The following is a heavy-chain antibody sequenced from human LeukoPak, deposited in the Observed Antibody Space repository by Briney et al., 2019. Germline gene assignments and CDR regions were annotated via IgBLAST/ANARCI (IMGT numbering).Heavy chain of an antibody. D-gene: IGHD3-10*01. CDR3: AKVPYSDYGSGRPPFMDV. J-gene: IGHJ6*02. CDR1: GLTFSNYA. CDR2: IDYSGGST. V-gene: IGHV3-23*01. Sequence: GGSLRLSCAGSGLTFSNYAMSWVRQAPGKGLDWVSTIDYSGGSTYYADSVKGRFTVSRDNSKNTLYMQMNSLRAEDTAIYYCAKVPYSDYGSGRPPFMDVWGQGTTVAVS.